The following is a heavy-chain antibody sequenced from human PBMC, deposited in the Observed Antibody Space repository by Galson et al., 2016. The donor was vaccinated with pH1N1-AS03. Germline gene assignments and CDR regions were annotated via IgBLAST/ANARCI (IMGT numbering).Heavy chain of an antibody. V-gene: IGHV3-11*01. D-gene: IGHD3-9*01. CDR2: ITSSGGSGSTI. CDR3: ARGGYDIWTGYLVDPFDY. J-gene: IGHJ4*02. CDR1: GFTFGDYY. Sequence: SLRLSCAASGFTFGDYYMSWIRQAPGKGLEWISCITSSGGSGSTIYYADSVKGRFTISRDNAKNSLYLQMNSLRADDTAVYFCARGGYDIWTGYLVDPFDYWGQGALVPVSS.